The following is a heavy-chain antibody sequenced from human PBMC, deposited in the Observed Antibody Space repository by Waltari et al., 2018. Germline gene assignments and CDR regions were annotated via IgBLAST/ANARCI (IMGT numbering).Heavy chain of an antibody. V-gene: IGHV3-33*01. CDR3: ARGPPLRGLDY. Sequence: QVQLVESGGGVVQPGRSLRLSCAASGFTFSSYGMHWVRQAPGKGLEWVAVIWYDGSNKYYADSVKGRFTISRDNSKNTLYLQMNSLRAEDTAVYYCARGPPLRGLDYWGQGTLVTVSS. CDR1: GFTFSSYG. J-gene: IGHJ4*02. CDR2: IWYDGSNK.